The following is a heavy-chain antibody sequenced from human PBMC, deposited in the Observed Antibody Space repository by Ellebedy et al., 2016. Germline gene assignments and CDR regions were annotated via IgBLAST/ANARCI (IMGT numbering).Heavy chain of an antibody. CDR1: GGTFSSYA. V-gene: IGHV1-18*01. CDR3: AYGANSYYYYYYMGV. Sequence: ASVKVSXXASGGTFSSYAISWVRQAPGQGLEWMGGISAYNGNTDYAQKLQGRVTMTIDTSTNTAYMELRSLRSDDAAVYYCAYGANSYYYYYYMGVWGKGTTVTVSS. D-gene: IGHD1-1*01. CDR2: ISAYNGNT. J-gene: IGHJ6*03.